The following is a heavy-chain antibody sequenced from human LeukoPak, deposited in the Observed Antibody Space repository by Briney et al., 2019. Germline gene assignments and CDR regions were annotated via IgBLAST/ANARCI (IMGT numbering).Heavy chain of an antibody. J-gene: IGHJ2*01. D-gene: IGHD6-19*01. CDR2: FDPEDGET. Sequence: EASVKVSCKVSGYTLTELSMHWVRQAPGKGLEWMGGFDPEDGETIYAQKFQGRVTMTEDTSTDTAYMELSSLRSEDTAVYYCATDRSSGWFYWYFDLWGRGTLVTVSS. CDR3: ATDRSSGWFYWYFDL. CDR1: GYTLTELS. V-gene: IGHV1-24*01.